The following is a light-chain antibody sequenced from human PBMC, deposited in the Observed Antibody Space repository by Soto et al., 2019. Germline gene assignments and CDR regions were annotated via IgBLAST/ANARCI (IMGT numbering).Light chain of an antibody. CDR3: QHYNNYPWS. Sequence: DIQMTQSPSTLSASVGDRVTITCRASQSTNSWLAWYQQKPGKAPRLLIYKASSLESGVPSRFSGSGSGTEFTLTISSLQPDDFATYYCQHYNNYPWSVGQGTKVEIK. CDR2: KAS. J-gene: IGKJ1*01. V-gene: IGKV1-5*03. CDR1: QSTNSW.